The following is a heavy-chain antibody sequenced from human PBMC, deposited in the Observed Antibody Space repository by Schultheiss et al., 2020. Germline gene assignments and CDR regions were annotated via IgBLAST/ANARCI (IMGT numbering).Heavy chain of an antibody. CDR2: ISSSSSYI. V-gene: IGHV3-21*05. CDR1: GFTFSSYA. D-gene: IGHD3-10*01. Sequence: ESLKISCAASGFTFSSYAMHWVRQAPGKGLEWVSYISSSSSYINYADSVKGRITISRDNAKNSLYLQMNSLRAEDTAVYYCARSVRGYGSGSYIFDYWGQGTLVTVSS. CDR3: ARSVRGYGSGSYIFDY. J-gene: IGHJ4*02.